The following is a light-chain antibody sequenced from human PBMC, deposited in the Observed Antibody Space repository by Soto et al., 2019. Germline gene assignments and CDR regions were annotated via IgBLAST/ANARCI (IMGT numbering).Light chain of an antibody. CDR1: QSLNSK. CDR3: QQYSDWPRVT. V-gene: IGKV3-15*01. Sequence: ETVITQSPATLSVSLGERVTLSCRASQSLNSKLAWYQHKPVQAPRLLIHAASTRANGIPARFSGSGSGTELTLTISSLQSEDFAVYYCQQYSDWPRVTFGQGTRLEIK. CDR2: AAS. J-gene: IGKJ5*01.